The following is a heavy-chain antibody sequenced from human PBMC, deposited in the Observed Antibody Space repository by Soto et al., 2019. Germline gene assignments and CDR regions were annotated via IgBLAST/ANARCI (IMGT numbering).Heavy chain of an antibody. CDR2: INAGNGNT. Sequence: VXQAPGQRLEWMGWINAGNGNTKYSQKFQGRVTITRDTSASTAYMELSSLRSEDTAVYYCARFGGGYYYGMDVWGQGTTVTVSS. CDR3: ARFGGGYYYGMDV. J-gene: IGHJ6*02. V-gene: IGHV1-3*01. D-gene: IGHD3-10*01.